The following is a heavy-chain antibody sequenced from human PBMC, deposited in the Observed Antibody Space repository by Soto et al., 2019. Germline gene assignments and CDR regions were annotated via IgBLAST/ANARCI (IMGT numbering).Heavy chain of an antibody. CDR2: IWYDGSNK. Sequence: PGGSLRLSCAASGVTFSSYGMHWVRQAPGKGLEWVAVIWYDGSNKYYADSVKGRFTISRDNSKNTLYLQMNSLRAEDTAVYYCAREKYLLAEGLAPLYYFDYWGQGTLVTVSS. CDR1: GVTFSSYG. J-gene: IGHJ4*02. CDR3: AREKYLLAEGLAPLYYFDY. D-gene: IGHD2-2*01. V-gene: IGHV3-33*01.